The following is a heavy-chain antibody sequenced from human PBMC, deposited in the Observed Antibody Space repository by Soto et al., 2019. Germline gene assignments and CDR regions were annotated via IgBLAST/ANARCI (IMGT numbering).Heavy chain of an antibody. J-gene: IGHJ3*01. CDR2: IIPMFGTA. D-gene: IGHD6-19*01. Sequence: GASVKVSCKASGGTFGRNAINWVRQAPGQGLEWMGGIIPMFGTANHAQKFRDRIVITADESTNTAYLELNSLRYEDTAIYYCARPQGSGWRFKALDFWGQGTAVTV. CDR3: ARPQGSGWRFKALDF. V-gene: IGHV1-69*13. CDR1: GGTFGRNA.